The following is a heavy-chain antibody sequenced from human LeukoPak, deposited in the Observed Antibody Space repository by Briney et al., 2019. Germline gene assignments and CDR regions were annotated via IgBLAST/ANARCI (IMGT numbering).Heavy chain of an antibody. V-gene: IGHV3-53*01. CDR2: IYSGGST. J-gene: IGHJ4*02. CDR1: GFTVSSNY. CDR3: ARGQSAVTPDY. Sequence: PGGSLRLSCAASGFTVSSNYMSWVRQAPGKGLEWVSVIYSGGSTYYADSVKGRFTISRDNSKNSLYLQMNSLRAEDTAVYYCARGQSAVTPDYWGQGTLVTVSS. D-gene: IGHD4-11*01.